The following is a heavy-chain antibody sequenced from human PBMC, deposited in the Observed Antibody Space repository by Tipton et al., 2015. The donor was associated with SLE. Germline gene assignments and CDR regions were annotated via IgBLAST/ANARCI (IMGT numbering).Heavy chain of an antibody. Sequence: TLSLTCTVSGGSLSSYYWSWIRQPPGKGLEWVGSIYYTGTTYYTPSLKSRVTISVDTSKNQFALRLRSVTAADTAVYYCARPDYCAGGTCYLDWGQGILVTVSS. CDR1: GGSLSSYY. J-gene: IGHJ4*02. CDR2: IYYTGTT. CDR3: ARPDYCAGGTCYLD. D-gene: IGHD2-8*02. V-gene: IGHV4-39*06.